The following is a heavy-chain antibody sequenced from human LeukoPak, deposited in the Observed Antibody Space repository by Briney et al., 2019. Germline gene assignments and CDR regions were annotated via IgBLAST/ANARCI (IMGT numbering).Heavy chain of an antibody. Sequence: GASVKVSCKASGGTFSSYAISWVRQAPGQGLEWMGGIIPIFGTATYAQKFQGRVTITADKSTSTAYMELSSLRSEDTAVYYCASQLGCSSTSCYLDYWGQGTLVTVSS. CDR1: GGTFSSYA. J-gene: IGHJ4*02. D-gene: IGHD2-2*01. CDR3: ASQLGCSSTSCYLDY. CDR2: IIPIFGTA. V-gene: IGHV1-69*06.